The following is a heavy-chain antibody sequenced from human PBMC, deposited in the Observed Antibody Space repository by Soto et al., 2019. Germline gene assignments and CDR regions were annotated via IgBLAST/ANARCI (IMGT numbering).Heavy chain of an antibody. Sequence: LSLTCTVSGGSIRSGGYHWSWVRQSPRRGLEWIGNIYYSGSTYYNPSLKSRLTISVDTSKNQFSLNLSSVTAADTAVYYCARDRLMATAGTARHYFGLDVWGQGTTVTVSS. CDR3: ARDRLMATAGTARHYFGLDV. J-gene: IGHJ6*02. CDR2: IYYSGST. D-gene: IGHD5-18*01. V-gene: IGHV4-31*03. CDR1: GGSIRSGGYH.